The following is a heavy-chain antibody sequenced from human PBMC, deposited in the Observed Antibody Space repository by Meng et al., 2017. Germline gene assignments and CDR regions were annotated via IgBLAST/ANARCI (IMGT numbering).Heavy chain of an antibody. D-gene: IGHD1-26*01. V-gene: IGHV3-30*01. CDR1: GFTFSSYA. J-gene: IGHJ4*02. CDR3: ATQPRVGSY. CDR2: ISYDGSNK. Sequence: QVRVVGSGGGVAQPGSALGLSCAASGFTFSSYAMHWVRQAPGKGLEWVAVISYDGSNKYYADSVKGRFTISRDNSKNTLYLQMNSLRAEDTAMYYCATQPRVGSYWGRGTLVTVSS.